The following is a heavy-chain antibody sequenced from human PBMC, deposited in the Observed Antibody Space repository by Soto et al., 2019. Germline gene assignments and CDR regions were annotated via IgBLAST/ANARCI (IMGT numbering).Heavy chain of an antibody. CDR1: GYSLTSYW. CDR3: ARHLKSYTSSWDQSLHYGMDV. Sequence: PAESLNISCKGSGYSLTSYWIGWVRQMPGKGLEWMGIIYPGDSDTNYSPSFQGHVTIAADKSISTAYLQWSSLKASDTAMYYCARHLKSYTSSWDQSLHYGMDVWAQGTTVTVSS. J-gene: IGHJ6*02. CDR2: IYPGDSDT. D-gene: IGHD6-13*01. V-gene: IGHV5-51*01.